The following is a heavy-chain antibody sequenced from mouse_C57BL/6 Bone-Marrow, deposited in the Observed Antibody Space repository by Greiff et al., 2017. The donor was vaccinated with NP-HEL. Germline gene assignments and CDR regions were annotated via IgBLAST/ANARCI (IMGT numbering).Heavy chain of an antibody. CDR2: IYPGGGDT. D-gene: IGHD1-1*02. CDR3: ARWVAGRADY. Sequence: QEQQQQSGRELVKPGASGKIFCKASGYASSSTWRNWVKQRPGKGREWIGRIYPGGGDTNYNGEFKVKATLIADKSSSTAYMQHSSLTAEDSSVYFFARWVAGRADYWGQGTTLTVSS. J-gene: IGHJ2*01. V-gene: IGHV1-82*01. CDR1: GYASSSTW.